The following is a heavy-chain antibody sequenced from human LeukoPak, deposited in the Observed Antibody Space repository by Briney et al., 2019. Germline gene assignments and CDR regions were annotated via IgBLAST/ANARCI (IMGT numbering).Heavy chain of an antibody. CDR1: GFTFSSYA. D-gene: IGHD1-26*01. CDR2: ISGSGGST. Sequence: PGRSLRLSCAASGFTFSSYAMSWVRQAPGKGLEWVSAISGSGGSTYYADSVKGRFTISRDNSKNTLYLQMNSLRAEDTAVYYCAIDGWRGSYFVFWLYWGQGTLVTVSS. V-gene: IGHV3-23*01. J-gene: IGHJ4*02. CDR3: AIDGWRGSYFVFWLY.